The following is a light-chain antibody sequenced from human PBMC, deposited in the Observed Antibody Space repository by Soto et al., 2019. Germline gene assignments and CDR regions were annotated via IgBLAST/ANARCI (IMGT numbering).Light chain of an antibody. J-gene: IGKJ1*01. Sequence: DIQLTQSPPFLSASVGDTVTITCRASLGISNYFSWYQQQPGKAPKLLIHAAYTLQSGVPSRFSVSGSGTEVTLTISSLQPEDFATYYCQQVNSYPRTFGQGTKVEIK. CDR2: AAY. CDR3: QQVNSYPRT. V-gene: IGKV1-9*01. CDR1: LGISNY.